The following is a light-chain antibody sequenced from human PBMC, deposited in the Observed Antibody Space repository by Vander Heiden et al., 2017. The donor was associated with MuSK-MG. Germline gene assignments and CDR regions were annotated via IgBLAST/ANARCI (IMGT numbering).Light chain of an antibody. CDR3: QQRSNWPRT. V-gene: IGKV3-11*01. J-gene: IGKJ1*01. CDR1: QSVSNS. Sequence: IVLTQSPATLSLSPGERATLSCRASQSVSNSLAWYQQKPGQAPRLLIYDASNRATGIPARFSGSGSGTDFTLTISGLEPEDFAVYYCQQRSNWPRTFGQGTRVEIK. CDR2: DAS.